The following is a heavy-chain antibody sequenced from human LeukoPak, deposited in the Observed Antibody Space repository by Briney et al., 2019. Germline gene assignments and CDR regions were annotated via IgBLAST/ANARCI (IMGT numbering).Heavy chain of an antibody. Sequence: GESLKISCKASGYSFSNYWIGWVRQMPGKGLECMGIIYPGDSDTRYSPSFQGQVTISADKSITTGYLQWSSLKASDTAMYYCARAPTSVSNPYYFDYWGQGALVTVSS. D-gene: IGHD4-11*01. CDR1: GYSFSNYW. V-gene: IGHV5-51*01. J-gene: IGHJ4*02. CDR2: IYPGDSDT. CDR3: ARAPTSVSNPYYFDY.